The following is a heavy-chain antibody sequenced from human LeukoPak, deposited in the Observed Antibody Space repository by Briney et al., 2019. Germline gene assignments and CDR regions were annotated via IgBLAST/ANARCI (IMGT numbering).Heavy chain of an antibody. J-gene: IGHJ4*02. CDR2: ICHSGST. CDR3: ARDGRYSGFV. D-gene: IGHD5-12*01. V-gene: IGHV4-30-2*01. CDR1: GGSISSGGYS. Sequence: SETLSLTCAVSGGSISSGGYSWSWIRQPPGKGLEWIGYICHSGSTNYNPSLKSRVTISVDTSKNQFSLKLSSVTAADTAVYYCARDGRYSGFVWGQGTLVTVSS.